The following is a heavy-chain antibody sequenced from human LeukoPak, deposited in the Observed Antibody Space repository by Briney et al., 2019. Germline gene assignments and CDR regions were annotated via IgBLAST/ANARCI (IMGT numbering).Heavy chain of an antibody. D-gene: IGHD1-1*01. CDR1: GGSVSSGNCY. CDR3: ARGIRTGYGY. V-gene: IGHV4-61*01. Sequence: PSETLSLTCSVSGGSVSSGNCYWSWIRQPPGKGLEWIGYVDYSGSTSYNPSLRRRVTISLDTSKNQFSLKVMYLTAADTAVYYCARGIRTGYGYWGQGTLVTVSS. J-gene: IGHJ4*02. CDR2: VDYSGST.